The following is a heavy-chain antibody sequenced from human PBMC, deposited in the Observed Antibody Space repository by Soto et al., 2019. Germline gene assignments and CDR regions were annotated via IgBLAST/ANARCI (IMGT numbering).Heavy chain of an antibody. CDR1: DITFGSRA. J-gene: IGHJ3*01. V-gene: IGHV3-23*01. CDR3: ARGSTASYPGSRVFEV. D-gene: IGHD5-18*01. Sequence: GGSLRLSCVASDITFGSRAMSCVRQAPGEGLEWVSTITDSGSDTIYADSVRGRFAISRDNSKSTLFVIMRSLRAEDSAIYYCARGSTASYPGSRVFEVWGRGKMVTVSS. CDR2: ITDSGSDT.